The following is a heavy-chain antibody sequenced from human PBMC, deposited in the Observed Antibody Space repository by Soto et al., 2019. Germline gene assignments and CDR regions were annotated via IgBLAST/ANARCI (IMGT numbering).Heavy chain of an antibody. Sequence: SETLSLTCEVSGGSIDNSHSFWGWVRQPPGRGLEFLGSVYYSGGTYYNPSLKSRVTVSVDTSKNQVSLRVRSVTVAETAMYYCAGGQYCGSGSYYDTFYFDYWGQGTLVTVSS. CDR1: GGSIDNSHSF. J-gene: IGHJ4*02. CDR3: AGGQYCGSGSYYDTFYFDY. D-gene: IGHD3-10*01. CDR2: VYYSGGT. V-gene: IGHV4-39*01.